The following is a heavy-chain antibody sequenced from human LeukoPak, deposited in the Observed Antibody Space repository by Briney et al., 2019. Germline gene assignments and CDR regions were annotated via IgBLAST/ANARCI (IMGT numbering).Heavy chain of an antibody. D-gene: IGHD5-12*01. J-gene: IGHJ4*02. CDR3: ARDDKYSGYDSDY. V-gene: IGHV3-30-3*01. Sequence: PGRPLRLSCAASGFTFSSYAMHWVRQAPGKGLEGVAVISYDGSNKYYADSVKGRFTISRDNSKNTLYLQMNSLRAEDTAVYYCARDDKYSGYDSDYWGQGTLVTVSS. CDR2: ISYDGSNK. CDR1: GFTFSSYA.